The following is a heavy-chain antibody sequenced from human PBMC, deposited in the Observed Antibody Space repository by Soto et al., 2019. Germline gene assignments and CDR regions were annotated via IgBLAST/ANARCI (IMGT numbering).Heavy chain of an antibody. Sequence: ASVKVSCKASGYTFTGYYMHWVRQAPGQGLEWMGWINPNNGGTNYAQKFQGWVTMTRDTSISTAYMELSRLRSDDTAVYYCARGIAAAGNSYWFDPWGQGTLVTVSS. CDR3: ARGIAAAGNSYWFDP. CDR2: INPNNGGT. D-gene: IGHD6-13*01. V-gene: IGHV1-2*04. J-gene: IGHJ5*02. CDR1: GYTFTGYY.